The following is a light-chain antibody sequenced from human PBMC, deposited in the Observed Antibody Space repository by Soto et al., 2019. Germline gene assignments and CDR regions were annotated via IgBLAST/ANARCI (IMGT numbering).Light chain of an antibody. J-gene: IGLJ2*01. Sequence: QSVLTQPPSVSGSPGQSVTISCTGTSSDVGNYNRVSWYQQPPGTAPKLMIYDVSNRPSGVPDRFSGSKSGNTASLTISGLQAEDDADYYCTSYTTSSTPVVFGGGTNVTVL. CDR2: DVS. CDR1: SSDVGNYNR. CDR3: TSYTTSSTPVV. V-gene: IGLV2-18*02.